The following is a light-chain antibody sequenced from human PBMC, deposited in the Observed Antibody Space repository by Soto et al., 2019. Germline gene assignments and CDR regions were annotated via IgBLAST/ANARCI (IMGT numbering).Light chain of an antibody. CDR1: SSDVGGYNY. CDR2: DVS. V-gene: IGLV2-14*03. CDR3: SSYATSTTVL. J-gene: IGLJ2*01. Sequence: QSALTQPASVSGSPGQSITISCTGTSSDVGGYNYVSWYQQHPARAPQLMIYDVSNRPSGVSNRFSGSRSGNTASLTISWLQDEDEADYYCSSYATSTTVLFGGGTKLTVL.